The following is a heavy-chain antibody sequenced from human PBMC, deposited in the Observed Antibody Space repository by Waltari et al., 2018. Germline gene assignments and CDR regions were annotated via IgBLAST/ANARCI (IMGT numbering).Heavy chain of an antibody. CDR2: ISGNGGRT. CDR3: AKGNDYSNSHPFFDS. J-gene: IGHJ4*02. CDR1: GFTFSSYA. Sequence: EVQLGESGGGLVQPGGSLRLSCAASGFTFSSYAMNWVRQAPGKGLEWVSVISGNGGRTYYADSVKGRFTISRDNSKNTLYLQMKSLRAEDTAVYYCAKGNDYSNSHPFFDSWGQGTLVTVSS. D-gene: IGHD6-13*01. V-gene: IGHV3-23*04.